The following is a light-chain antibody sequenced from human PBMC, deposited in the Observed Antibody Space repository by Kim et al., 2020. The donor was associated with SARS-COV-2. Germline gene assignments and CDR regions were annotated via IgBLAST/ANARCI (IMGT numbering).Light chain of an antibody. J-gene: IGLJ2*01. V-gene: IGLV10-54*04. CDR2: RND. Sequence: QAGLTQPPSVSKDLRQTATLTCTGNSNNVANQGAAWLQQHQGHAPKLLFYRNDNRPSGISERFSASRSGNTASLTITGLQPEDEADYYCSAWDISLGAWVFGGGTKLTVL. CDR1: SNNVANQG. CDR3: SAWDISLGAWV.